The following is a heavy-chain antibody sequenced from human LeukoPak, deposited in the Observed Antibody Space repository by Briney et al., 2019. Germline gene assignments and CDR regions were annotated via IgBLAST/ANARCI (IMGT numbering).Heavy chain of an antibody. V-gene: IGHV3-48*03. Sequence: GGSLRLSCAASGYTFSAYDMNWVRQAPGKGLEWLSYISSSGSTIYFADSVKGRFTISRDNAKNSLDLQMNSLRAEDTAVYYCARRGYCGVTRCNTTPYYFDSWGQGTLVTVSS. J-gene: IGHJ4*02. CDR1: GYTFSAYD. D-gene: IGHD2-2*02. CDR2: ISSSGSTI. CDR3: ARRGYCGVTRCNTTPYYFDS.